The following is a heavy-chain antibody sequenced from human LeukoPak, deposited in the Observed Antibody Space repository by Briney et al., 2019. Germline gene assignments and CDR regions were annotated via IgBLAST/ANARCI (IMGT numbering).Heavy chain of an antibody. CDR1: GYTLTELS. D-gene: IGHD3-22*01. Sequence: RASVKVSCKVSGYTLTELSMHWVRQAPGKGLEWMGGFDPEDGETIYAQKFQGRVTMTEDISTDTAYMELSSLRSEDTAVYYCATDRVRKEYYDSSGYLYYFDYWGQGTLVTVSS. V-gene: IGHV1-24*01. CDR2: FDPEDGET. CDR3: ATDRVRKEYYDSSGYLYYFDY. J-gene: IGHJ4*02.